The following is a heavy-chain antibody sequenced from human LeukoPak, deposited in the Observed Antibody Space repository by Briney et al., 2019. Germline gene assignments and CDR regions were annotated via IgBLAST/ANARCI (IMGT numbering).Heavy chain of an antibody. CDR2: ISAYNGNT. J-gene: IGHJ6*02. D-gene: IGHD6-19*01. Sequence: ASVTVSCKASGYTFTSYGMSWVRQAPGQGLEWMGWISAYNGNTNYAQKLQGRVTMTTDTSTSTAYMELRSLRSDDTAVYYCARAIAVAGNYYYYYYGMDVWGQGTTVTVSS. V-gene: IGHV1-18*01. CDR3: ARAIAVAGNYYYYYYGMDV. CDR1: GYTFTSYG.